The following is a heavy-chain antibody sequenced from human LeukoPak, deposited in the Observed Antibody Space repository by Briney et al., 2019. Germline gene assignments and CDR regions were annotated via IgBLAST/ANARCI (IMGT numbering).Heavy chain of an antibody. D-gene: IGHD3-10*01. Sequence: TGGSLRLSCAASGFTFSSYAMSWVRQAPGKGLEWVSAISGSGGSTSYADSVKGRFTISSDNSKNTLYLQMNSLRAEDTAVYYCAKDQLGELYDYWGQGNLVTVSS. J-gene: IGHJ4*02. V-gene: IGHV3-23*01. CDR2: ISGSGGST. CDR1: GFTFSSYA. CDR3: AKDQLGELYDY.